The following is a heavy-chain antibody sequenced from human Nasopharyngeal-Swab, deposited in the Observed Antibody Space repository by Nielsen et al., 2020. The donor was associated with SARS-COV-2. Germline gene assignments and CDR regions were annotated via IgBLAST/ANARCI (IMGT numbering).Heavy chain of an antibody. Sequence: WVRQAPGQGLEWMGIINPSGGNTNYAQKFQERVTITRDMSTSTAYMELSSLRSEDTAVYYCAAGDTATDWGQGTPVTVSS. CDR3: AAGDTATD. V-gene: IGHV1-46*01. J-gene: IGHJ4*02. D-gene: IGHD5-18*01. CDR2: INPSGGNT.